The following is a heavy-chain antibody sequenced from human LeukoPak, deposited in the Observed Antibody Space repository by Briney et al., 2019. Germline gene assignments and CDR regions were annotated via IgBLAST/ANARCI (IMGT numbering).Heavy chain of an antibody. CDR3: ASHRWDAFDI. D-gene: IGHD6-13*01. CDR2: ISSSSSCI. V-gene: IGHV3-21*01. CDR1: GFTFSSYS. J-gene: IGHJ3*02. Sequence: GGSLRLSCAASGFTFSSYSMNWVRQAPGKGLEWVSSISSSSSCIYYADSVKGRFAISRDNAKNSLYLQMNSLRAEDTAVYYCASHRWDAFDIWGQGTMVTVSS.